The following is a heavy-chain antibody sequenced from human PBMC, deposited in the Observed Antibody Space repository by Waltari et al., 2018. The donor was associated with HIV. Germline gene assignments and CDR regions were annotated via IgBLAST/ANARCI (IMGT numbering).Heavy chain of an antibody. J-gene: IGHJ5*02. CDR3: ARDRGYATPLDP. V-gene: IGHV3-74*01. D-gene: IGHD2-15*01. CDR2: INSDGTNT. Sequence: EVQLVESGGGLVQPGGSLRLSCAASGFTLSSSWMHWVRQAPGKGLVWVSRINSDGTNTAYADSVKGRFTISRDNAKNTLLLQMNSLRPEDTAVYYCARDRGYATPLDPWGQGTLVTVSS. CDR1: GFTLSSSW.